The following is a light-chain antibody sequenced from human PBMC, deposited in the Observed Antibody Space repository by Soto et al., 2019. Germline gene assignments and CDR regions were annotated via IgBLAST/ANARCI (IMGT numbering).Light chain of an antibody. J-gene: IGLJ3*02. CDR3: QSYDSSLSGWGV. CDR1: SSNIGAGYD. CDR2: GNS. Sequence: QSVLTQPPSVSGAPGQRVTISCTGSSSNIGAGYDVHWYQQLPGTAPKLLIYGNSNRPSGVPDRFSGSKSGTSASLAITGLQAEDEADYYCQSYDSSLSGWGVFGGATKVTVL. V-gene: IGLV1-40*01.